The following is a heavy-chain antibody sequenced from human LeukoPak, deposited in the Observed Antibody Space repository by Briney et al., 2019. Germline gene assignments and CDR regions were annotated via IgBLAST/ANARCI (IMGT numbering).Heavy chain of an antibody. J-gene: IGHJ4*02. CDR3: ATKQWLAPPPDS. CDR2: INTDGTVT. V-gene: IGHV3-74*01. Sequence: AGSLTLSCPASGFTFSKYWMLWVRQAPGKGLESVSRINTDGTVTTYADSVKGRFTVSRDNADNTMFLQMNSVRDEDTAVYYCATKQWLAPPPDSWGQGTPVTVSS. CDR1: GFTFSKYW. D-gene: IGHD6-19*01.